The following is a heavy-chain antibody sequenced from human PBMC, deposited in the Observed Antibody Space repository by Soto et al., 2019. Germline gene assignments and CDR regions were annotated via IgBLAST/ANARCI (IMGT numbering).Heavy chain of an antibody. J-gene: IGHJ3*02. Sequence: ASVKVSCKASGYTFTNYYMHWVRQAPGQGLEWMGIIDPSAGSTTYAQKFQGRVTVTRDTSTSTVDMELSSLRSEDTAVYYCARERYPSYYYDSRGYDDAFDIWGQGTMVTVSS. D-gene: IGHD3-22*01. CDR2: IDPSAGST. V-gene: IGHV1-46*03. CDR1: GYTFTNYY. CDR3: ARERYPSYYYDSRGYDDAFDI.